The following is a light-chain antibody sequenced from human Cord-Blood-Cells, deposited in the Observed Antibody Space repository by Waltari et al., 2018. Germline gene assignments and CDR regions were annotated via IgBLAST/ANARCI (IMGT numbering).Light chain of an antibody. CDR1: XXWDKX. Sequence: SYELTQPPPVSVSPGQXXXTTSXXEXXWDKXACWYQQKPGQSPVLVIYQDSKRPSGIPERFSGYNSGNTATLTISGTQAMDEADYYCQAWDSSTVVFGGGTKLTVL. CDR3: QAWDSSTVV. J-gene: IGLJ2*01. CDR2: QDS. V-gene: IGLV3-1*01.